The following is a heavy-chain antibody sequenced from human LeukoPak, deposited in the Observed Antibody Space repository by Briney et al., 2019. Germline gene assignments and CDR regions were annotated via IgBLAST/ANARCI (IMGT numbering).Heavy chain of an antibody. D-gene: IGHD3-10*01. V-gene: IGHV3-11*01. J-gene: IGHJ4*02. CDR2: ISSSGSTI. Sequence: GGSLRLSCAASGLAFSDYYMSWIRQAPGKGLEWVSYISSSGSTIYYADSVKGRFTISRDNAKNSLYLQMNSLRAEDTAVYYCARAPIPYYYGSGSYIYWGQGTLVTVSS. CDR1: GLAFSDYY. CDR3: ARAPIPYYYGSGSYIY.